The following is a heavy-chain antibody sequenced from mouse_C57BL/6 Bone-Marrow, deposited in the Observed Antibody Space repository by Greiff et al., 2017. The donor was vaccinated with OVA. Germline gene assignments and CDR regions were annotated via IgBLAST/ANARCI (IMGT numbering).Heavy chain of an antibody. V-gene: IGHV5-6*01. CDR2: ISSGGSYT. Sequence: DVHLVESWGDLVKPGGSLKLSCAASGFTFSSYGMSWVRQTPDKRLEWVATISSGGSYTYYPDSVKGRFTISRDNDKNTLYLQMSSLKSEDTAMYYCARGDYSSPYAMDYWGQGTSVTVSS. D-gene: IGHD1-1*01. CDR3: ARGDYSSPYAMDY. CDR1: GFTFSSYG. J-gene: IGHJ4*01.